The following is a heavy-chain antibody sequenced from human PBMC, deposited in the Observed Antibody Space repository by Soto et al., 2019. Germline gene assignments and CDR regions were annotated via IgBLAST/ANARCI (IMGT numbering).Heavy chain of an antibody. CDR3: ARDLSGRADV. CDR2: MNQDGSTT. CDR1: DFTFSTYW. D-gene: IGHD3-10*01. V-gene: IGHV3-74*01. Sequence: EVQLVESGGGLVRPGGSLRLSCVVSDFTFSTYWMHWVRQVPGKGLVWVSRMNQDGSTTDYADSVKGRFTISRDNAKNTLYLQMNSLRAEDTAVYYCARDLSGRADVWGQGTTATVSS. J-gene: IGHJ6*01.